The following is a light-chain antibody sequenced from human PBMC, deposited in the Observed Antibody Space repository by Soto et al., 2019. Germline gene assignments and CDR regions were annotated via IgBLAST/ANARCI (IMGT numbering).Light chain of an antibody. V-gene: IGKV3-11*01. CDR1: QSVSSY. CDR3: QQLSNCTPYT. J-gene: IGKJ2*01. CDR2: VAS. Sequence: EMGLTQSPATLSFSVGERATVSCRASQSVSSYLAWYQQKPCQAPMLLIYVASSMATGIPARSSGSGSGTEFTLPISSLEPKDFAVYYCQQLSNCTPYTFVQGTKLEIK.